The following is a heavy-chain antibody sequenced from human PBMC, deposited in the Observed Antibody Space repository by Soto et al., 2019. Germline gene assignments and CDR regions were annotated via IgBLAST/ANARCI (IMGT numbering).Heavy chain of an antibody. V-gene: IGHV3-30-3*01. Sequence: PGGSLRLSCAASGFTFSSYAMHWVRQAPGKGLEWVAVISYYGSNKYYADSVKGRFTISRHNSKNTLYLQMNSLRAEDTAVYYCARVLYYDFWSGYPLPYYYYYGMDVWGQGTTVTVSS. CDR3: ARVLYYDFWSGYPLPYYYYYGMDV. J-gene: IGHJ6*02. CDR1: GFTFSSYA. D-gene: IGHD3-3*01. CDR2: ISYYGSNK.